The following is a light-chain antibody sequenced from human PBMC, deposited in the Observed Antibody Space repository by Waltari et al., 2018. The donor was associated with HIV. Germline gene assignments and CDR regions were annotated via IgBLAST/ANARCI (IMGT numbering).Light chain of an antibody. CDR3: QALDSSTAV. CDR2: QDS. CDR1: K. V-gene: IGLV3-1*01. Sequence: SYELTQLPSVSVSPGQTASITCSGDKYQQKPGQSPVLVIYQDSKRPSGNPGRFSGANSGNTATLTISGTQAMDEADYYCQALDSSTAVFGGGTKLTVL. J-gene: IGLJ3*02.